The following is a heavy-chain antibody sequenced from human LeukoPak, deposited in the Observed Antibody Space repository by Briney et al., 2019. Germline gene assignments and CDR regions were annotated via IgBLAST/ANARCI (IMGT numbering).Heavy chain of an antibody. CDR3: AKASEGYCSSTSCQGFDY. J-gene: IGHJ4*02. Sequence: SGRSTYYADSVKRRFTISRDNSKITLYLQMNSLRAEDTAVYYCAKASEGYCSSTSCQGFDYWGQGTLVTVSS. CDR2: SGRST. D-gene: IGHD2-2*01. V-gene: IGHV3-23*01.